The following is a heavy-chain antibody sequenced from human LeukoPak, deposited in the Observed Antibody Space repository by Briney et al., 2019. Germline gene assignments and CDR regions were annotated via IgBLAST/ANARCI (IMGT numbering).Heavy chain of an antibody. CDR2: IYTSGST. Sequence: PSETLSLTCIVSGGSISNYYWSWIRQPAGKGLEWIGRIYTSGSTKYNPSLKSRVTISVDTSKNQFSLKLSSVTAADTAVYYCARHYYDSSGYYVDYWGQGTLVTVS. D-gene: IGHD3-22*01. CDR3: ARHYYDSSGYYVDY. V-gene: IGHV4-4*07. J-gene: IGHJ4*02. CDR1: GGSISNYY.